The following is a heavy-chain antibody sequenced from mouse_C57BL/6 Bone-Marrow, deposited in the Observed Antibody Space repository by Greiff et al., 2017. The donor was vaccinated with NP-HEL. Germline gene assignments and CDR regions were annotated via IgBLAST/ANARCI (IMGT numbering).Heavy chain of an antibody. CDR3: ARSGYSL. V-gene: IGHV1-69*01. D-gene: IGHD3-1*01. CDR1: GYTFTSYW. CDR2: IDPSDSYT. Sequence: QVQLQQPGAELVMPGASVKLSCKASGYTFTSYWMHWVKQRPGQGLEWIGEIDPSDSYTNYNQKFKGKSTLPVDKSSSTAYMQLSSLTSEDSAVYYCARSGYSLRGQGTSVTVSS. J-gene: IGHJ4*01.